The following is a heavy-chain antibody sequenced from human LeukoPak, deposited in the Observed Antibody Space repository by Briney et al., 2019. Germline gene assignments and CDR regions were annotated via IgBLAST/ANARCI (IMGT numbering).Heavy chain of an antibody. D-gene: IGHD3-22*01. CDR3: ERVYDSSGYFYYYYYMDV. J-gene: IGHJ6*03. Sequence: GGSLRLSCAASGFTFSSYSMNWVRQAPGKGLEWVSYISSSSSTIYYADSVKGRFTISRDNAKNSLYLQMNSLRAEDTAVYYCERVYDSSGYFYYYYYMDVWGKGTTVTVSS. V-gene: IGHV3-48*01. CDR1: GFTFSSYS. CDR2: ISSSSSTI.